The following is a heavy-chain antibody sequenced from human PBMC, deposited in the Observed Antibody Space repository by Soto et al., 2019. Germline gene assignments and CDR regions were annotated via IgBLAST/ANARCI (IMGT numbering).Heavy chain of an antibody. D-gene: IGHD6-13*01. J-gene: IGHJ3*01. CDR1: GFTFNNYA. CDR3: GREGSGWYSSCYFEG. Sequence: GGSLLLSCAASGFTFNNYAMNWVRQAPGKGLEWVSAISGSGGSAYYADSVQGRFIISRDNSKNTLYLQMNSLRAEDAAIYYCGREGSGWYSSCYFEGWGRGKMVTVSS. CDR2: ISGSGGSA. V-gene: IGHV3-23*01.